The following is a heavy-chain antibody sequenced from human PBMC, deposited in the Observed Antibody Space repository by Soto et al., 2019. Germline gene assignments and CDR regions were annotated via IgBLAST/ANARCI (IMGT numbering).Heavy chain of an antibody. CDR3: ARHSPDFDWLSQFDY. D-gene: IGHD3-9*01. CDR1: GGSISSSSYY. J-gene: IGHJ4*02. V-gene: IGHV4-61*05. Sequence: SETLSLTCTVSGGSISSSSYYWSWIRQPPGKGLEWIGYIYYSGSTNYNPSLKSRVTISVDTSKNQFSLKLSSVTAADTAVYYCARHSPDFDWLSQFDYWGQGTLVTVS. CDR2: IYYSGST.